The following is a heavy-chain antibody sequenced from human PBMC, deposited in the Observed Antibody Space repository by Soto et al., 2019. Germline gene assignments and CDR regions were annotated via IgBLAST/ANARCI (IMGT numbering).Heavy chain of an antibody. D-gene: IGHD2-2*01. V-gene: IGHV3-23*01. CDR2: ISGSGGST. Sequence: EVQLLESGGGLVQPGGSLRLSCAASGFTFSSYAMSWVRQAPGTGLEWVSAISGSGGSTYYADSVKGRFTISRDNSKTTLYLQMNSLRAEDTAVYYCAKIIRGVPAISSFDIWGQGTIVTVSS. CDR1: GFTFSSYA. J-gene: IGHJ3*02. CDR3: AKIIRGVPAISSFDI.